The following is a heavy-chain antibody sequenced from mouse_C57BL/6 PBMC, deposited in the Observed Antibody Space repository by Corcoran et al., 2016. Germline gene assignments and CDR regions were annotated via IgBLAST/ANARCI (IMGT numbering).Heavy chain of an antibody. CDR1: GYTFTTYG. J-gene: IGHJ1*03. D-gene: IGHD1-1*01. V-gene: IGHV9-3*01. Sequence: QIQLVQSGPELKKSGETVKISCKASGYTFTTYGMSWVKQAPGKGLKWMGWINTYSGVPTYADDFKGRFAFSLETSASTAYLQINNLKNEDTATYFCAKITTVVATGYFDGWGTGTTVTVSS. CDR2: INTYSGVP. CDR3: AKITTVVATGYFDG.